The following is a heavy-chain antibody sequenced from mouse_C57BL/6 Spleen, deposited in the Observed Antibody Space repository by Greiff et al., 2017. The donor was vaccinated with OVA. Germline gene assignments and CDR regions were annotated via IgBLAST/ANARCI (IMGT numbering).Heavy chain of an antibody. CDR1: GYAFSSYC. Sequence: QVQLQQSGAELVKPGASVKISCKASGYAFSSYCMNWVKQRPGKGLEWIGQIYPGDGDTNYNGKFKGKATLTADKSSSTAYMQLSSLASEDSAVYYCAGEELGWFAYWGQGTMVTVSA. V-gene: IGHV1-80*01. D-gene: IGHD3-1*01. CDR3: AGEELGWFAY. J-gene: IGHJ3*01. CDR2: IYPGDGDT.